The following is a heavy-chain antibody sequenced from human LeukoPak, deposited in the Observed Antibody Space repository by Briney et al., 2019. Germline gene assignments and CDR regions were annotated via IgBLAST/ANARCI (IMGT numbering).Heavy chain of an antibody. D-gene: IGHD6-19*01. CDR1: GYSFTSYW. J-gene: IGHJ5*02. Sequence: KTGGSLRLSXKGSGYSFTSYWIGWVRQMPGKGLEWMGIIHPGDSDTRYSPSFQGQVTISADKSISTACLQWSSLKASDTAMYYCARFWANAVAGTAWGPGTLVTVSS. CDR3: ARFWANAVAGTA. CDR2: IHPGDSDT. V-gene: IGHV5-51*01.